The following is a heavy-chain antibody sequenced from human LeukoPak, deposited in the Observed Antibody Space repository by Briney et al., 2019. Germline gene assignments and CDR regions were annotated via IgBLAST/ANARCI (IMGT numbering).Heavy chain of an antibody. CDR1: GFTFRNYE. D-gene: IGHD6-19*01. CDR2: ISSSGNTV. Sequence: PGGSLRLSCAVSGFTFRNYEMNWVRQAPEKGLEWVSYISSSGNTVYYADSVKGRFTISRDNAKNSLYLQMNSLRAEDTALYYCARGPSVGSGWSPDLWGQGTLVTVSS. J-gene: IGHJ5*02. V-gene: IGHV3-48*03. CDR3: ARGPSVGSGWSPDL.